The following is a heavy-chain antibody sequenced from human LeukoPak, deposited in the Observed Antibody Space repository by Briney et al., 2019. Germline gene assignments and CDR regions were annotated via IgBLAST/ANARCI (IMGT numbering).Heavy chain of an antibody. Sequence: PSETLSLTCTVSGDSLIRNFYYWGWIRQPPGKGLEWIGSLYQSGSTNYNPSLKSRVTISVDTSKNQFSLKLSSVTAADTAVYYCARALSLYYYDSSGYYIAFDIWGQGTMVTVSS. D-gene: IGHD3-22*01. V-gene: IGHV4-39*07. J-gene: IGHJ3*02. CDR3: ARALSLYYYDSSGYYIAFDI. CDR1: GDSLIRNFYY. CDR2: LYQSGST.